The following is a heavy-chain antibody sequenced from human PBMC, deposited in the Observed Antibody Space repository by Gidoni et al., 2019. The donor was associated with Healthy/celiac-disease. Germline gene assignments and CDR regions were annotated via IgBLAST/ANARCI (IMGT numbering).Heavy chain of an antibody. CDR1: GFSLSTSGVG. CDR2: IYSNDDK. D-gene: IGHD3-3*01. CDR3: AHRRVPYAFWSGYSNWFDP. J-gene: IGHJ5*02. V-gene: IGHV2-5*01. Sequence: QITLKESGPTLVKPTQTLTLTCTFSGFSLSTSGVGVGWIRRPPGKALEWLALIYSNDDKLYIPCLKSMLTITHDTSKNHVVLTMTNMDPVDTATYYCAHRRVPYAFWSGYSNWFDPWGQGTLVTVSS.